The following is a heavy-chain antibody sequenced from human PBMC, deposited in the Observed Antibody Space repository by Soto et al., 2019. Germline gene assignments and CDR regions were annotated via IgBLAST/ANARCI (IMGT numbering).Heavy chain of an antibody. V-gene: IGHV4-59*01. Sequence: SETLSLTCTVSGGSISSYYWSWIRQPPGKGLEWIGYIYYSGSTNYNPSLKSRVTISVDTSKNQFSLKLSSVTAADTAVYYCARAGRGAAAGNFDYWGQGTLVTVSS. CDR3: ARAGRGAAAGNFDY. D-gene: IGHD6-13*01. CDR1: GGSISSYY. CDR2: IYYSGST. J-gene: IGHJ4*02.